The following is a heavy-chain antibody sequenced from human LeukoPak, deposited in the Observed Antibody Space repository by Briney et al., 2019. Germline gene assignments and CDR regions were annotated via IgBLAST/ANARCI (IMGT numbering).Heavy chain of an antibody. V-gene: IGHV1-24*01. CDR2: FDPEDGET. D-gene: IGHD2-2*01. J-gene: IGHJ5*02. Sequence: ASVTVSCKVSGYTLTELSMHWVRQAPGKGLEWMGGFDPEDGETIYAQKFQGRVTMTEDTSTDTAYMELSSPRSEDTAVYYCATNLVRPVVPAARNWFDPWGQGTLVTVSS. CDR1: GYTLTELS. CDR3: ATNLVRPVVPAARNWFDP.